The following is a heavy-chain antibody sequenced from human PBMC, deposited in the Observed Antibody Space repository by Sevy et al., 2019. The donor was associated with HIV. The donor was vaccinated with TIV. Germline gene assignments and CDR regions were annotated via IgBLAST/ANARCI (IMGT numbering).Heavy chain of an antibody. CDR1: GFTFSSYW. V-gene: IGHV3-7*01. CDR2: IKQDGSEK. CDR3: ARARGGSYWRLNAFDI. J-gene: IGHJ3*02. D-gene: IGHD1-26*01. Sequence: GGSLRLSCAASGFTFSSYWMSWVRQAPGKGLEWVANIKQDGSEKYYVDSVKGRFTISRDNAKNSLYLQMNSLRAEDTAVYYCARARGGSYWRLNAFDIWGQGTMVTVSS.